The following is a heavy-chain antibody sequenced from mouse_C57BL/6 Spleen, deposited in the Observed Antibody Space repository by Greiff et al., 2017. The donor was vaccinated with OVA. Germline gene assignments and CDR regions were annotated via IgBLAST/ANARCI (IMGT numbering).Heavy chain of an antibody. V-gene: IGHV1-72*01. D-gene: IGHD2-1*01. Sequence: QVQLQQSGAELVKPGASVKLSCKASGYTFTSYWMHWVKQRPGRGLEWIGRIDPNSGGTKYNEKFKSKATLTVDKPSSTAYMQLSSLTSEDSAVYYCARQSTMVTTWAMDYWGQGTSVTVSS. J-gene: IGHJ4*01. CDR1: GYTFTSYW. CDR3: ARQSTMVTTWAMDY. CDR2: IDPNSGGT.